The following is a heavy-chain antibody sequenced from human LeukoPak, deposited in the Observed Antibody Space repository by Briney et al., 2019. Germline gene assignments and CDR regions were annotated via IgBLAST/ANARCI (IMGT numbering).Heavy chain of an antibody. CDR1: GFTFSSYG. CDR2: IWYDGSNK. D-gene: IGHD1-26*01. Sequence: GRSLRLSCAASGFTFSSYGMHWVRQAPGKGLEWVAVIWYDGSNKYYADSVKGRFTISRDNSKNTLYLQMNSLRAEDTAVYYCAKADSGSYEDYWGQGTLVTVSS. CDR3: AKADSGSYEDY. J-gene: IGHJ4*02. V-gene: IGHV3-33*06.